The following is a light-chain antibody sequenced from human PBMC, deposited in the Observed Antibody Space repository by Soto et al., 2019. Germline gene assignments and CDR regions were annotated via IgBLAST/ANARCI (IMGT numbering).Light chain of an antibody. J-gene: IGKJ1*01. Sequence: DIQMPQSHSTLSSSVGYRVPITFRASQSISSWLAWDQQKPGKAPKILIYDASSFESGAPSRFSGSGSATEFTLTISSLQPDHFETYYRQQYNSYSTFGQGTTVDIK. CDR3: QQYNSYST. CDR1: QSISSW. V-gene: IGKV1-5*01. CDR2: DAS.